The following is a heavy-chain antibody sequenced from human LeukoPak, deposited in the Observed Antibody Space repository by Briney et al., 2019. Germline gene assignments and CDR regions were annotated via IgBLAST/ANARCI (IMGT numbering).Heavy chain of an antibody. CDR1: GGTFSSYA. J-gene: IGHJ4*02. V-gene: IGHV1-69*13. CDR2: IIPIFGTA. CDR3: ATLGYCSGGSCYGY. D-gene: IGHD2-15*01. Sequence: GASVKVSCKASGGTFSSYAISWVRRAPGQGLEWMGGIIPIFGTANYAQKFQGRVTITADESTNTAYMELSSLRSEDTAVYYCATLGYCSGGSCYGYWGQGTLVTVSS.